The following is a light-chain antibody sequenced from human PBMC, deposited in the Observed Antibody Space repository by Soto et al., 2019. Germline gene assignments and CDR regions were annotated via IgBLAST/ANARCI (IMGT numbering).Light chain of an antibody. J-gene: IGKJ1*01. V-gene: IGKV3-20*01. CDR1: QSVTSNY. CDR2: GTS. Sequence: EIVLTQSPGTLSLSPGERATLSCRASQSVTSNYLAWYQQKPGQAPGLLIYGTSTRASGVPDRFSGSGSGTEFTLTISRLEPEDFAVYYCQQYGTSPQTFGQGTKVDFK. CDR3: QQYGTSPQT.